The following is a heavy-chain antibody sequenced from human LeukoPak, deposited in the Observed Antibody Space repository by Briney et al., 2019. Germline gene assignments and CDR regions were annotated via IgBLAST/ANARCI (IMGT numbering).Heavy chain of an antibody. CDR1: GYTFTGCF. V-gene: IGHV1-2*02. Sequence: ASVKVSCKASGYTFTGCFIHYVRQAPGQGLEWMGWIDPNSDNIRYSETFKDRVTMTRDTSTNPAYMDLSWLRSDDTAVYYCARSAYNYGYVYFDHWGQGTLVIVSS. CDR3: ARSAYNYGYVYFDH. CDR2: IDPNSDNI. D-gene: IGHD5-18*01. J-gene: IGHJ4*02.